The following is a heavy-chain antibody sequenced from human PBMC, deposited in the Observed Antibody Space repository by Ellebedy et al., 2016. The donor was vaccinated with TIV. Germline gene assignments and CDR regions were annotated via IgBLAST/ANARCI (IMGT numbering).Heavy chain of an antibody. CDR1: GFTFNNYA. J-gene: IGHJ4*02. D-gene: IGHD5/OR15-5a*01. CDR3: AKDTLSTITD. Sequence: PGGSLRLSCMASGFTFNNYAMHWVRQAPGKGLEWVSLIRGDGRNTYYADSVKGRFTISRDNSKNSLYLQMNSLRTEDTAFYYCAKDTLSTITDWGRGTLVTVSS. V-gene: IGHV3-43*02. CDR2: IRGDGRNT.